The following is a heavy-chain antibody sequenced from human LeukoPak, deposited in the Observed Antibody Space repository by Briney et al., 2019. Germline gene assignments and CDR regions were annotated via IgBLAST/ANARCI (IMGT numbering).Heavy chain of an antibody. V-gene: IGHV3-7*01. Sequence: GGTLRLSCAASGFTFRIYGIHWVRQAPGKGLEWVANIKQDGSEKYYVDSVKGRFTISRDNAKNALYLQMNSLRAEDTAVYYCARVSIAVAAGDYWGQGTLVTVSS. CDR1: GFTFRIYG. D-gene: IGHD6-19*01. CDR2: IKQDGSEK. J-gene: IGHJ4*02. CDR3: ARVSIAVAAGDY.